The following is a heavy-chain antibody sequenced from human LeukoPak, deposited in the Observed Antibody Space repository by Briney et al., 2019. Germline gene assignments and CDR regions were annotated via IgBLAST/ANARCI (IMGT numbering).Heavy chain of an antibody. CDR2: IYTSGST. Sequence: SETLSLTCTVSGGSISSGSYYWSWVRQPAGKGLEWIGRIYTSGSTNYNPSLKSRVTISVDTSKNQFSLKLSSVTAADTAVYYCARDDGSGWFRDLGNHAFDIWGQGTMVTVSS. CDR3: ARDDGSGWFRDLGNHAFDI. CDR1: GGSISSGSYY. J-gene: IGHJ3*02. V-gene: IGHV4-61*02. D-gene: IGHD6-19*01.